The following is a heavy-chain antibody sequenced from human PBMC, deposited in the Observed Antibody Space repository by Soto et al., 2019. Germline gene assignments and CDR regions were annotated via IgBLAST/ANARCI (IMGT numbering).Heavy chain of an antibody. CDR3: EKDRVXXDSSGYYXTLLDH. V-gene: IGHV3-23*01. D-gene: IGHD3-22*01. CDR2: IDAGGGGT. CDR1: GFTFSSYA. J-gene: IGHJ4*02. Sequence: GGSLRLSCVASGFTFSSYAMGWVRQAPGKGLEWVSAIDAGGGGTYYADSVKGRFAISRDNSKNTLYLQMNSLRTEDTAHYYCEKDRVXXDSSGYYXTLLDHWGQGTLVTVSS.